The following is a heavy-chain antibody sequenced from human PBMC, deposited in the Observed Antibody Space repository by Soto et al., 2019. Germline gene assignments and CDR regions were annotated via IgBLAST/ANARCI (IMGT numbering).Heavy chain of an antibody. V-gene: IGHV4-39*01. CDR3: AYGSSSAWIDY. J-gene: IGHJ4*02. CDR2: AYFSGGNT. D-gene: IGHD6-25*01. CDR1: GDSMRGYHFY. Sequence: SETLSLTCSVSGDSMRGYHFYWGWIRQAPGKGLEWIGSAYFSGGNTFYSPSLKSRVSISVDTSKNEFSLRLTSLTAADTAVYFCAYGSSSAWIDYWGQGTLVTVSS.